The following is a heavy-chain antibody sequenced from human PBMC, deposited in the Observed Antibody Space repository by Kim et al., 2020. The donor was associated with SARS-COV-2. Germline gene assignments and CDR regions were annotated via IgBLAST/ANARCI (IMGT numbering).Heavy chain of an antibody. V-gene: IGHV4-59*12. J-gene: IGHJ3*01. D-gene: IGHD3-10*01. CDR1: GGSLNTYY. CDR3: ARGGSNYGSDAFDV. CDR2: IYYTGTT. Sequence: SETLSLTCTVSGGSLNTYYWTWIRQPPGKGLEYIGFIYYTGTTNYNPSLKGRVSISLDTSRKQFSLKLTSVTAADTAVYYCARGGSNYGSDAFDVWGQGTEVTVSS.